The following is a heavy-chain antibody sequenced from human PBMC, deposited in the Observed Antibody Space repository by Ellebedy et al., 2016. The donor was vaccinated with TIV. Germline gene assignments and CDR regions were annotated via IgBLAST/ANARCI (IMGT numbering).Heavy chain of an antibody. CDR1: GGSVSANNSS. CDR3: ARGYYDDNGYYAPGE. Sequence: MPSETLSPTCSVPGGSVSANNSSWGWIRQPPGTGLEWIGTINYSGTTYYNPSLKSPGPISVATSNNQFSLNLSSVTAADTAVYYCARGYYDDNGYYAPGEWGPGTLVAVSS. J-gene: IGHJ4*02. D-gene: IGHD3-22*01. CDR2: INYSGTT. V-gene: IGHV4-39*07.